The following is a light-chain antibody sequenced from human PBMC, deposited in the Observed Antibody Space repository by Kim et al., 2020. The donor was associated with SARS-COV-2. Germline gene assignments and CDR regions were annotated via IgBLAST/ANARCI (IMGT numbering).Light chain of an antibody. V-gene: IGLV3-21*01. Sequence: TATFTCARDKFAIKIVSCDQQPPGRPPVVLIYNLTDRPSGIPVRFSASISGNTAPLSISRVDAGDDADYFCHVWDSRSENQVFGGGSKLTVL. CDR2: NLT. CDR3: HVWDSRSENQV. J-gene: IGLJ3*02. CDR1: KFAIKI.